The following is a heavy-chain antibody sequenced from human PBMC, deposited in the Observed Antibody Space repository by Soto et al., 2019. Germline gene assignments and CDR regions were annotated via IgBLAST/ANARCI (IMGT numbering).Heavy chain of an antibody. V-gene: IGHV3-48*01. D-gene: IGHD5-12*01. CDR3: ARADSGYAHGYYYYGMDV. J-gene: IGHJ6*02. CDR1: GFTFSSYS. CDR2: ISSSSTI. Sequence: GGSLRLSCAASGFTFSSYSMNWVRQAPGKGLEWVSYISSSSTIYYADSVKGRFTISRDSAKNSLYLQMNSLRAEDTAVYYCARADSGYAHGYYYYGMDVWGQGTTVTVSS.